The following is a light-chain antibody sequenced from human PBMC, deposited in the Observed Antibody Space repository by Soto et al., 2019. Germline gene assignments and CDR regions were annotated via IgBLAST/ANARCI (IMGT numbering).Light chain of an antibody. J-gene: IGKJ2*01. CDR3: QQRSNWPPYT. V-gene: IGKV3-11*01. CDR2: DAS. Sequence: EIVLTQSPATLSLSPGERATLSCRASQSVSSYLAWYQQKPGQAPRLLIYDASNRATGIPARFSGSGSGTDLTLTIGSLEPEDFAVYYCQQRSNWPPYTFGQGTKREIK. CDR1: QSVSSY.